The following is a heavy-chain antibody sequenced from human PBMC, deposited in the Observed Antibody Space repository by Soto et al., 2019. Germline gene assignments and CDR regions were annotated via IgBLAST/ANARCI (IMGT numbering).Heavy chain of an antibody. V-gene: IGHV1-69*08. D-gene: IGHD2-2*01. CDR1: GGTFGSYT. CDR2: IIPIVGIV. CDR3: ARDLGQSGRVLPAPNWCDP. J-gene: IGHJ5*02. Sequence: QVQLVQSGAEVKKPGSSVKVSCKASGGTFGSYTINWVRQAPGQGLEWMGRIIPIVGIVNYAQKLQGRVTITADKSTSTAYMELSSLRSEDTAMYYCARDLGQSGRVLPAPNWCDPVGQETLFTVSS.